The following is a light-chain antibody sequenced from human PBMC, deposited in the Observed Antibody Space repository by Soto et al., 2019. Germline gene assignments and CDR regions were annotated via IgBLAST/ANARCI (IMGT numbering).Light chain of an antibody. CDR2: GNS. CDR1: TSNIGAGYD. V-gene: IGLV1-40*01. CDR3: QSYDSSLSGSYV. J-gene: IGLJ1*01. Sequence: QSALTQPPSVSGAPGQRVTFSCTGSTSNIGAGYDVHWYQQLPGTSPKLLIFGNSNRPSGVPDRFSASRSGSSASLAITGLQAEDEADYYCQSYDSSLSGSYVFGSGTKATVL.